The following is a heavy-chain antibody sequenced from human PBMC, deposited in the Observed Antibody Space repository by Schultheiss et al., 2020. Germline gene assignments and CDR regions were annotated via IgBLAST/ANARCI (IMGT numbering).Heavy chain of an antibody. CDR1: GDSISSCDYF. D-gene: IGHD6-25*01. J-gene: IGHJ5*02. CDR2: IYYSGTT. CDR3: ARHKAGHRYDL. V-gene: IGHV4-39*01. Sequence: PLSLTCTVSGDSISSCDYFWGWVRQPTGRGLEWFGSIYYSGTTYYNPSLKSRVTIAIDTYRNRFSLSLNSVTAADTAVFYCARHKAGHRYDLWGQGTLVTVSS.